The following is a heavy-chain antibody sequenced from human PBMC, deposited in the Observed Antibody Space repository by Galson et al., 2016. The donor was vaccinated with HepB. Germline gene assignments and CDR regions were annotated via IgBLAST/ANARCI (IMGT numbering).Heavy chain of an antibody. D-gene: IGHD4-17*01. CDR1: GGSIRGYF. CDR3: ARDIDYGGYVGSGDVFDL. J-gene: IGHJ3*01. Sequence: SETLSLTCTVSGGSIRGYFWSWIRKSAGKGLEWIGRISISGRTNYNPSLNSRVTMSMDTSRNQFSLKLYSVTAADSAVYHCARDIDYGGYVGSGDVFDLWGQGTVVTVSS. CDR2: ISISGRT. V-gene: IGHV4-4*07.